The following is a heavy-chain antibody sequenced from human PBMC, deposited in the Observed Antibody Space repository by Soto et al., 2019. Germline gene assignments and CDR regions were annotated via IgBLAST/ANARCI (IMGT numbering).Heavy chain of an antibody. CDR1: GFTFNNYA. J-gene: IGHJ6*02. Sequence: GGSLRLSCAASGFTFNNYAVSWVRQAPGKGLEWVSTISGGGESTYYADSVKGRFTISRDNSKNTLYLQMNSLRAEDTAVYYCMKDRHYYDSNLAYGMDVWGQGTTVTVSS. D-gene: IGHD3-22*01. V-gene: IGHV3-23*01. CDR2: ISGGGEST. CDR3: MKDRHYYDSNLAYGMDV.